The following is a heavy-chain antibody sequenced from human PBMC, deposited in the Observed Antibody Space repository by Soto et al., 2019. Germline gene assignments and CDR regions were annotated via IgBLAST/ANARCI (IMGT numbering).Heavy chain of an antibody. CDR1: GYTFTSYY. D-gene: IGHD3-16*01. J-gene: IGHJ6*02. CDR2: INLSGGST. Sequence: GASVKVSCKASGYTFTSYYMHWVRQAPGQGLEWMGIINLSGGSTSYAQKFQGRVTMTRDTSTSTVYMELSSLRSEDTAVYYCASTWASYYDYVWGSYGSPASDYYGMDVWGQGTTVTVSS. CDR3: ASTWASYYDYVWGSYGSPASDYYGMDV. V-gene: IGHV1-46*01.